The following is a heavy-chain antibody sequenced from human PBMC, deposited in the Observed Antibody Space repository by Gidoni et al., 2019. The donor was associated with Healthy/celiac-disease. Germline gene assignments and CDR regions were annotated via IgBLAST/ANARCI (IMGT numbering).Heavy chain of an antibody. Sequence: QVQLVQSGAEVKKPGSSVKVSCKASGGTFSSYALSWVRLAPGQGLEWMGGIIPICGPANYAQKFQGRVTITADESTSTAYMELSSLRSEDTAVYYCARGGLYCSSTSCLRYYYYMDVWGKGTTVTVSS. CDR3: ARGGLYCSSTSCLRYYYYMDV. J-gene: IGHJ6*03. CDR1: GGTFSSYA. D-gene: IGHD2-2*01. V-gene: IGHV1-69*01. CDR2: IIPICGPA.